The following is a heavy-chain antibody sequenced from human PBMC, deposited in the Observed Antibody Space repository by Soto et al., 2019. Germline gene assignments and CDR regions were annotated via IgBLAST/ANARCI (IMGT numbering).Heavy chain of an antibody. V-gene: IGHV3-33*01. CDR1: GFTFSSYG. CDR2: IWYDGSNK. D-gene: IGHD6-19*01. J-gene: IGHJ6*02. CDR3: ARDLVAGSKGSYYYYGMDV. Sequence: QVQLVESGGGVVQPGRSLRLSCAASGFTFSSYGMHWVRQAPGKGLEWVAVIWYDGSNKYYADSVKGRFTISRDNSKNXXYLXMNSLRAEDTAVYYCARDLVAGSKGSYYYYGMDVWGXXXT.